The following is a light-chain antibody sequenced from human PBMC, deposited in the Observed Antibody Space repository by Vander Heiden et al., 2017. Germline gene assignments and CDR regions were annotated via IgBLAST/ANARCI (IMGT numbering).Light chain of an antibody. CDR2: GAS. V-gene: IGKV3-15*01. CDR1: QSVSSN. Sequence: EIVMTQSPGTLSVSPGERATLSCRASQSVSSNLAWYQQKPGQPPRLLIYGASSRATGIPARFSGSGSGTEFTLTISSLQSEDFAVYYCQQYNSWSPYTFGQGTKLEIK. CDR3: QQYNSWSPYT. J-gene: IGKJ2*01.